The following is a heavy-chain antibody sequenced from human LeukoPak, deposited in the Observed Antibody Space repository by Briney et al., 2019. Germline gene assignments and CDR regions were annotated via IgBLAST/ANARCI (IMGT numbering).Heavy chain of an antibody. V-gene: IGHV1-18*01. CDR1: GYTFTTYG. Sequence: ASVKVSCKASGYTFTTYGISWVRQAPGQGLEWVGWISGYSGNTDYAQKFQDRVTMTTDTSTSAAYMELSRLTSDDTAVYYCARDGHGGNSFDYWGQGTLVTVSS. J-gene: IGHJ4*02. CDR3: ARDGHGGNSFDY. CDR2: ISGYSGNT. D-gene: IGHD4-23*01.